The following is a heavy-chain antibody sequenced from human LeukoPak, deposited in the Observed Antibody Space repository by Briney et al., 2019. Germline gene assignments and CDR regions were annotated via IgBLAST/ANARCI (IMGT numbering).Heavy chain of an antibody. CDR1: GGFNTHYY. Sequence: SETLSLTCSVSGGFNTHYYWSWIRQPPGKGLEWIGYFYHSASTNYNPSLKSRVTISVDTSKNHFSLKLSSVTAADTAVYYCARASSTSSSWYGYWGQGTLVTVSS. V-gene: IGHV4-59*01. CDR2: FYHSAST. J-gene: IGHJ4*02. D-gene: IGHD6-13*01. CDR3: ARASSTSSSWYGY.